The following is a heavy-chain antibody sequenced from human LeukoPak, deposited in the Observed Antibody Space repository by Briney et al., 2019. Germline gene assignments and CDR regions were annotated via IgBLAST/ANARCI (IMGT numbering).Heavy chain of an antibody. CDR3: ASYSSGWYNWFDP. CDR2: INHSGST. D-gene: IGHD6-19*01. Sequence: SETLSLTCTVSGGSISSSSYYWGWIRQPPGKGLEWIGEINHSGSTNYNPSLKSRVTISVDTSKNQFSLKLSSVTAADTAVYYCASYSSGWYNWFDPWGQGTLVTVSS. V-gene: IGHV4-39*07. J-gene: IGHJ5*02. CDR1: GGSISSSSYY.